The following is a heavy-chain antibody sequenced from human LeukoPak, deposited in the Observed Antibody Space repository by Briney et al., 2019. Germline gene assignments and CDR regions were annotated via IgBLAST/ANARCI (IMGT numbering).Heavy chain of an antibody. CDR3: TRGAGWLIDY. D-gene: IGHD3-16*01. J-gene: IGHJ4*02. Sequence: SETLSLTCTVSDGSISDYYRGWTRQPPGKGLEWIGYFHNSGTSTYNPSLKSRVTISADTSKNQFSLKLNSLTTADTAVYYCTRGAGWLIDYWGQGILVTVSS. V-gene: IGHV4-59*01. CDR1: DGSISDYY. CDR2: FHNSGTS.